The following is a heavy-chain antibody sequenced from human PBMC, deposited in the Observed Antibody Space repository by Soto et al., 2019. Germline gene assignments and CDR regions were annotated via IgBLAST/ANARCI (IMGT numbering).Heavy chain of an antibody. CDR3: ARDLSPYGDYESYSYGMDL. J-gene: IGHJ6*02. D-gene: IGHD4-17*01. CDR1: GFTFSPYG. Sequence: QVQLVESGGGVVQPGRSLRLSCAASGFTFSPYGMHWVRQAPGKGLEWVTAMPYHGNNNYYADSVKGRFTISRDNSKNTLYLEMNSLRAEDTAVYYCARDLSPYGDYESYSYGMDLWGQGTTVTVSS. V-gene: IGHV3-30*03. CDR2: MPYHGNNN.